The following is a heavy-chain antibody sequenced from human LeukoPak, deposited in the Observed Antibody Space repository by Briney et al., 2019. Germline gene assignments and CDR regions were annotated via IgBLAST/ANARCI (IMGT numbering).Heavy chain of an antibody. CDR2: IYCSGST. J-gene: IGHJ4*02. CDR1: GGSISSSSYY. D-gene: IGHD3-22*01. Sequence: SETLSLTCTVSGGSISSSSYYWGWLRQPPGTGLEWIGSIYCSGSTYYNPSLKSRVTISVDTSKNQFSLTLSSVTAADTAVYYCASLYDSSGYPTFDYWGQGTLVTVSS. V-gene: IGHV4-39*07. CDR3: ASLYDSSGYPTFDY.